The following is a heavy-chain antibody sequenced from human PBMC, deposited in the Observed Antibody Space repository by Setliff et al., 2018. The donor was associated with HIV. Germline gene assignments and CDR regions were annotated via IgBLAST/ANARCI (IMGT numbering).Heavy chain of an antibody. J-gene: IGHJ6*03. CDR1: GGSISSGSYF. CDR3: ARVRDPNWNYDMDV. V-gene: IGHV4-61*09. CDR2: IYTSGST. Sequence: PSETLSLTCTVSGGSISSGSYFWTWIRQPAGKGLEWIGHIYTSGSTNYNPSLKSRVTISVDTSKDQFSLKLSSVTAADTAIYFCARVRDPNWNYDMDVWGQGTTVTVSS. D-gene: IGHD1-1*01.